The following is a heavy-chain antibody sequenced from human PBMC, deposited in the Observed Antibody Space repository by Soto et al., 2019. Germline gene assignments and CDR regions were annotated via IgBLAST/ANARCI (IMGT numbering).Heavy chain of an antibody. Sequence: PRESLKISCKGSATSLSSSSTGWVRQMPGKGLEWIGNIHSGDSNARYSPSFQGQVTISVDKSISTTHLQWSSLKASDTAMYYCARPSSNWYTSMDVWGQGTTVTVSS. V-gene: IGHV5-51*01. D-gene: IGHD6-13*01. J-gene: IGHJ6*02. CDR3: ARPSSNWYTSMDV. CDR1: ATSLSSSS. CDR2: IHSGDSNA.